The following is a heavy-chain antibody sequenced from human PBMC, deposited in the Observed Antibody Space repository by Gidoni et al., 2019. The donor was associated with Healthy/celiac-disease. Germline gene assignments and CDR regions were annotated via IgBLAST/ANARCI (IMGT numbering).Heavy chain of an antibody. CDR3: ATSSGSSSWHFYY. CDR1: GFTFSSYG. Sequence: QLVEYGGGVVQPGRSLRLSCAASGFTFSSYGMHWVRQAPGKGLEWLAVIAYGGSNKHFADSVKGRFTISRDNSKNTLDLQMNSLRAEGTAVYFCATSSGSSSWHFYYWGQGTLVTVSS. CDR2: IAYGGSNK. V-gene: IGHV3-30*03. J-gene: IGHJ4*02. D-gene: IGHD6-13*01.